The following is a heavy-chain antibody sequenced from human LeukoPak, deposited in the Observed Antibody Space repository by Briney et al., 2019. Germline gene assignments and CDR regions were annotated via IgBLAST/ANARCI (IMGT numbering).Heavy chain of an antibody. V-gene: IGHV1-69*06. CDR1: GGTFSSYA. D-gene: IGHD2-8*01. CDR2: IIPIFGTA. CDR3: ARRRTNWASHNWFDP. J-gene: IGHJ5*02. Sequence: SVKVSCKASGGTFSSYAISWVRQAPGQGLEWMGGIIPIFGTANYAQKFQGRVTITADKSTSTAYMELSSLRSEDTAVYYCARRRTNWASHNWFDPWGQGTLVTVSS.